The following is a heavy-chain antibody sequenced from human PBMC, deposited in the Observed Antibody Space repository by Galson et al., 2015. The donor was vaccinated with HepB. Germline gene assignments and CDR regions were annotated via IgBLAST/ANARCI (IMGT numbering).Heavy chain of an antibody. V-gene: IGHV3-73*01. D-gene: IGHD2-2*01. J-gene: IGHJ4*02. CDR2: IRSKASNYAT. CDR3: TRLGDFSGYTSR. Sequence: SLRLSCAASGFTFSGSAIHWGRQASGKGPEWVGRIRSKASNYATSYVPSLKGRFTISRDDSKNMAYLHMKSLKTEDTAAYYCTRLGDFSGYTSRWGQGTLVTVSS. CDR1: GFTFSGSA.